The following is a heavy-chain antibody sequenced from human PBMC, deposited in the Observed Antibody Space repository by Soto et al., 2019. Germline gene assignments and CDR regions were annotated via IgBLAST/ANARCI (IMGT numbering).Heavy chain of an antibody. CDR2: INHSGST. J-gene: IGHJ4*02. CDR1: GGSFSGYY. V-gene: IGHV4-34*01. Sequence: SETLSLTCAVYGGSFSGYYWSWIRQPPGKGLEWIGEINHSGSTNYNPSLKSRVTISVDTSKNQFSLKLSSVTAADTAVYYCARREGLYGDYDYLRGQGTMVTVSS. CDR3: ARREGLYGDYDYL. D-gene: IGHD4-17*01.